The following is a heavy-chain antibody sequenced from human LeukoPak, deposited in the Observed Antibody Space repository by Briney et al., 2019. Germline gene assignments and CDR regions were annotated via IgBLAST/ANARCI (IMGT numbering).Heavy chain of an antibody. D-gene: IGHD6-13*01. CDR3: ARGGLKGIAATGGHY. CDR2: INTNTGNP. Sequence: GASVKVSCKASGYTFTSYGISWVRQAPGQGLEWMGWINTNTGNPMYAQGFTGRFVFSLDTSVSTAYLQISSLKTEDTAVYYCARGGLKGIAATGGHYWGQGTLVTVSS. CDR1: GYTFTSYG. V-gene: IGHV7-4-1*02. J-gene: IGHJ4*02.